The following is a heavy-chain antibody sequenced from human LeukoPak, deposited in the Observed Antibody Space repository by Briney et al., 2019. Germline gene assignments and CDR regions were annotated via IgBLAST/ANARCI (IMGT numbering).Heavy chain of an antibody. D-gene: IGHD3-3*01. CDR2: ISWNSGSI. CDR3: AKGGYYGDMDTDY. V-gene: IGHV3-9*01. CDR1: GFTFDDYA. J-gene: IGHJ4*02. Sequence: PGGSLRLSCAASGFTFDDYAMHWVRQAPGKGLEWVSRISWNSGSIGYADSVKGRFTISRDNAKNSLYLQMNSLRAEDTALYYCAKGGYYGDMDTDYWGQGTLVTVSS.